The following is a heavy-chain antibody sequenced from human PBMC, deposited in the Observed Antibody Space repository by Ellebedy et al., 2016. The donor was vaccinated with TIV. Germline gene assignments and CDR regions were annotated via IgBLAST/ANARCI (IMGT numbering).Heavy chain of an antibody. Sequence: AASVKVSCKASGYTFTGYYMHWVRQAPGQGLEWMGWINPNSGGTNYAQKFQGRVTMTRDTSITTVYMELSRLRSYDTAVYYCARTAYYGMDVWGQGTTVTVSS. CDR3: ARTAYYGMDV. J-gene: IGHJ6*02. V-gene: IGHV1-2*02. CDR2: INPNSGGT. CDR1: GYTFTGYY.